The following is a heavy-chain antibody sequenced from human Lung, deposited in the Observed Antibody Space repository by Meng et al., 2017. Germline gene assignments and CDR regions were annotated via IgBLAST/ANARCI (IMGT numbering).Heavy chain of an antibody. D-gene: IGHD6-13*01. V-gene: IGHV1-8*01. CDR2: MNPDSGNT. Sequence: QVQRVQAGAEGKKPGAAGKVSWKAAGDTFTSYDINWVRQATGQGLEWMGWMNPDSGNTGYAQKFQGRVTMTRNTSISTAYLELSSLRSEDTAVYYCARSKGIATGLDYNGMDVWGQGTTVTVSS. CDR1: GDTFTSYD. J-gene: IGHJ6*02. CDR3: ARSKGIATGLDYNGMDV.